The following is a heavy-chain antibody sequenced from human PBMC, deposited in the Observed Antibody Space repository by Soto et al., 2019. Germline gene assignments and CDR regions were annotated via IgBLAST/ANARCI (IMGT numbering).Heavy chain of an antibody. CDR2: IYTSGST. Sequence: SETLSLTCTVSGASISSYFWSWIRQPAGKGLEWIGRIYTSGSTDYNPSLESRVTMSVDTSKKQVSLKLTSETAADTAVYYCARDQGWGSGSYAPYYGMDVWGQGTTVTVSS. D-gene: IGHD1-26*01. CDR3: ARDQGWGSGSYAPYYGMDV. CDR1: GASISSYF. J-gene: IGHJ6*02. V-gene: IGHV4-4*07.